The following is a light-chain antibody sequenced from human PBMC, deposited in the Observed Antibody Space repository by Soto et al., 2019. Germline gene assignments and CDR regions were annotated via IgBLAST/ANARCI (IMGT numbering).Light chain of an antibody. CDR3: QQSYSTPYS. Sequence: DIQMTQSPSSLSASVGARVTITCRASQTINKNLNWYQQKPGKAPNLLIYAASSLQSGVPSRISGSGSGTDFTLTITNLQPEDFATYYCQQSYSTPYSFGRGTKLEI. V-gene: IGKV1-39*01. J-gene: IGKJ2*03. CDR1: QTINKN. CDR2: AAS.